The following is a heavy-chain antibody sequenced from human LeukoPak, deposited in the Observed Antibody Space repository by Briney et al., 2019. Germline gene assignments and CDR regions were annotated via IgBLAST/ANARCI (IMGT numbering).Heavy chain of an antibody. J-gene: IGHJ4*02. D-gene: IGHD2-15*01. V-gene: IGHV3-21*01. CDR2: ISSSSSYI. Sequence: GGSLRLSCAASGFTFSSYNMNWVRQAPGKGLEWVSSISSSSSYIYYADSVKGRFTISRDNAKNSLYLQMSSLRAEDTAVYYCARDSGGRCLAYWGQGTLVTVSS. CDR1: GFTFSSYN. CDR3: ARDSGGRCLAY.